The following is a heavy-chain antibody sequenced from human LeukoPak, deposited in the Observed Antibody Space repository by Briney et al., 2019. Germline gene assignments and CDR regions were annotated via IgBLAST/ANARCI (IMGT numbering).Heavy chain of an antibody. J-gene: IGHJ5*02. CDR2: IHYIGST. CDR3: ARSRGARARFDP. V-gene: IGHV4-59*08. Sequence: PSQSLSLTCTVSGGSISSYYWSWIRHPPGKGLGWVGSIHYIGSTNYNPSLNSRVTISVDTSKTQLCLQLSYVTAADSAVYYCARSRGARARFDPWGQGTLVTVSS. CDR1: GGSISSYY.